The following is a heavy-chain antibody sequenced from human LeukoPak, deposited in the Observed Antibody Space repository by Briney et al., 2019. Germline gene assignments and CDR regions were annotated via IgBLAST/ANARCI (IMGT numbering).Heavy chain of an antibody. CDR2: ISPSDSYT. V-gene: IGHV5-10-1*01. CDR3: ATSTVRGYNYFDP. Sequence: GESLKISCKGSGYTFTSYWINWVRQMPGKGLEWMGRISPSDSYTDYSPSFQGHVTISADKSISTAYLQWSSLKASDIAMYYCATSTVRGYNYFDPWGQGTLVTVSS. CDR1: GYTFTSYW. J-gene: IGHJ5*02. D-gene: IGHD3-10*01.